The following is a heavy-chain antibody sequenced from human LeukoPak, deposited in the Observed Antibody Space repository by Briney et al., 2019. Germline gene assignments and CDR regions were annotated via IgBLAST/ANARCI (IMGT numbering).Heavy chain of an antibody. CDR2: IYYSGST. Sequence: SETLSLTCTVSGGSISSSSYYWGWIRQPPGKGLEWIGSIYYSGSTYYNPSLKSRVTISVDTSMNQFSLKLSSVTAADTAVYYCARFWTVMTTSWFDPWGQGTLVTVSS. D-gene: IGHD4-17*01. V-gene: IGHV4-39*01. CDR3: ARFWTVMTTSWFDP. CDR1: GGSISSSSYY. J-gene: IGHJ5*02.